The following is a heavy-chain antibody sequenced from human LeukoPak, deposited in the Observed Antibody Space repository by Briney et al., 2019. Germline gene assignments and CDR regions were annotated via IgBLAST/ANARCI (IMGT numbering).Heavy chain of an antibody. J-gene: IGHJ3*02. Sequence: GGSLGLSCAASGFTFSSYWMSWVRQAPGKGLECVANINQDGSKVYYVDSVKGRFTISRDKAKKSLFLQMNSLRAEDTAVYYCARPIYSSSWDAFNIWGQGTMVTVSS. CDR2: INQDGSKV. D-gene: IGHD6-13*01. CDR1: GFTFSSYW. V-gene: IGHV3-7*01. CDR3: ARPIYSSSWDAFNI.